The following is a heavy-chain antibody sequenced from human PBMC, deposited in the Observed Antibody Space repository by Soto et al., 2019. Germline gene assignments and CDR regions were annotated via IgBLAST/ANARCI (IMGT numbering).Heavy chain of an antibody. CDR1: GYTFRTFW. Sequence: GEALKISCSTSGYTFRTFWIGWLRQVPGKDLEWMGLIYPDDSETKYSPSFEGQVTMSSDSYISATYLQWSSLQASDTAIYYFASGRHNGGGDHFDIWGQGTLVTV. CDR2: IYPDDSET. D-gene: IGHD2-8*01. CDR3: ASGRHNGGGDHFDI. J-gene: IGHJ3*02. V-gene: IGHV5-51*01.